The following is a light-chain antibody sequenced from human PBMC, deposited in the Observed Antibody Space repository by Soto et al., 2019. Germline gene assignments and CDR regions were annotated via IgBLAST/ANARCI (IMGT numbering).Light chain of an antibody. CDR2: EGS. J-gene: IGLJ3*02. CDR1: SSDVGSYNL. V-gene: IGLV2-23*01. CDR3: CSYAGNWV. Sequence: QSALTQPASVSGSPGQSITISCTGTSSDVGSYNLVSWYQQHPGKAPKLMIYEGSKRPSGVSNRFSGSKSGNTASLTISGLQAEDEAYYYCCSYAGNWVFGGGTKLTVL.